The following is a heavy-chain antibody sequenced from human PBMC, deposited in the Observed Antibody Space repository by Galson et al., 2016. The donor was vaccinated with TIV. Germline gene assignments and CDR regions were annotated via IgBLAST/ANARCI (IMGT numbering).Heavy chain of an antibody. V-gene: IGHV1-3*01. D-gene: IGHD2-21*01. J-gene: IGHJ5*02. CDR3: ARPPYCGGDCYKYDR. Sequence: VKVSCKASGYSFPTYAMHWVRQAPGQGLEWMGCISAGNSNTKYSQKFQGRLTITSDTFASTAYMALSSLTSADTAVYYCARPPYCGGDCYKYDRWGQGTLVTVSS. CDR2: ISAGNSNT. CDR1: GYSFPTYA.